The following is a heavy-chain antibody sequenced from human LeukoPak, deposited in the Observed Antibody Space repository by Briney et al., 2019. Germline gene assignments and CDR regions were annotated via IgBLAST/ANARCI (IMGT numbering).Heavy chain of an antibody. CDR1: GVTFSGSA. CDR3: PTLSSSSTGGFDY. D-gene: IGHD6-6*01. J-gene: IGHJ4*02. Sequence: GGSLRLSCAASGVTFSGSAMHWVRQASGKGLEWVGRIRSKANSYATAYAASVKGRFTISRDDSKTTAYLQMNSLKTEDTAVYYCPTLSSSSTGGFDYWGQGTLVTVSS. V-gene: IGHV3-73*01. CDR2: IRSKANSYAT.